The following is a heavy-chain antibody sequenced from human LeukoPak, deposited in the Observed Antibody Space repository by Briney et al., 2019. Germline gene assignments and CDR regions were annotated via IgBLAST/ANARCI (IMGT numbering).Heavy chain of an antibody. CDR1: GGSFSGYY. CDR3: ARGQHPYYYDSSGYYYVY. V-gene: IGHV4-34*01. CDR2: INHSGST. Sequence: SETLSLTCAVYGGSFSGYYWSWIRQPPGKGLEWIGEINHSGSTNYNPSLKSRVTISGDTSKNQFSLKLSSVTAADTAVYYCARGQHPYYYDSSGYYYVYWGQGTLVAVSS. D-gene: IGHD3-22*01. J-gene: IGHJ4*02.